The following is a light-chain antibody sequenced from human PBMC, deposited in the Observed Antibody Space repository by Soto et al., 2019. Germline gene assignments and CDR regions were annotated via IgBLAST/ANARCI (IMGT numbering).Light chain of an antibody. J-gene: IGKJ3*01. CDR2: DSS. V-gene: IGKV1-5*01. CDR3: QQYGRSPLFT. Sequence: DIQMTQSPSTLFASVGDRVTITCRASQSVRNWLAWYQQKPGRAPHLLIYDSSTLEPGVPSRFRGSGSGTEFTLTINGLQPEDFAVYYCQQYGRSPLFTFGPGTKVDIK. CDR1: QSVRNW.